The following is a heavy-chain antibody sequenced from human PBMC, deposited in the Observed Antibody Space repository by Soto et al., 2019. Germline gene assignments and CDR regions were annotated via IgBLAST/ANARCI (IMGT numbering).Heavy chain of an antibody. CDR2: IYYSGTT. V-gene: IGHV4-59*01. CDR3: ARGANWFDP. CDR1: GGSLSRYY. Sequence: PSDTLSLTCTVSGGSLSRYYWSWIRQPPGKGLECIGYIYYSGTTNYNPSLKSRVTISVDTSKNQFSLKLSSVSAADTAVNYCARGANWFDPWGQGTLVNVSS. J-gene: IGHJ5*02.